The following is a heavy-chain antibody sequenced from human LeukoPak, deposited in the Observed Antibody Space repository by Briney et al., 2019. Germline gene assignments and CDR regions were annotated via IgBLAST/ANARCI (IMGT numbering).Heavy chain of an antibody. D-gene: IGHD3-10*01. V-gene: IGHV3-53*01. CDR3: TRAGEALPHDGFDI. J-gene: IGHJ3*02. CDR1: GFTISRNH. Sequence: GGSLRLSCAASGFTISRNHMSWVRQAQGRGLEWVSIIYIDDTTYYADSVRGRYTISRDISKNTVYLQMYSLRVEDTAVYFCTRAGEALPHDGFDIWGRGTMVTVSS. CDR2: IYIDDTT.